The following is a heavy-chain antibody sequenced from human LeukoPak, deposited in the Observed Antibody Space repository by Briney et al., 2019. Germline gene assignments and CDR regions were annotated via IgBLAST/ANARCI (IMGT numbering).Heavy chain of an antibody. J-gene: IGHJ4*02. CDR2: INPNSGGT. CDR3: ARGQMPLIDY. V-gene: IGHV1-2*02. CDR1: GYTFTGYY. Sequence: ASVKVSCKASGYTFTGYYMHWVRQAPGQGLEWMGWINPNSGGTNYARKFQGRVTMTRDTSISTAYMELSRLRSDDTAVYYCARGQMPLIDYWGQGTLVTVSS. D-gene: IGHD2-2*01.